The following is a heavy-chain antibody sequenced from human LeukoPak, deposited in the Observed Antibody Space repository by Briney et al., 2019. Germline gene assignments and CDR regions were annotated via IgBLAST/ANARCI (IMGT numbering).Heavy chain of an antibody. CDR1: GYTFTSYG. J-gene: IGHJ4*02. CDR2: ISAYNGNT. CDR3: ARDAVTVAGRRDFDY. D-gene: IGHD6-19*01. Sequence: ASVKVSCKASGYTFTSYGISWVRQAPGQGLEWMGWISAYNGNTNYAQKLQGRATMTTDTSTSTAYMELRSLRSDDTAVYYCARDAVTVAGRRDFDYWGQGTLVTVSS. V-gene: IGHV1-18*01.